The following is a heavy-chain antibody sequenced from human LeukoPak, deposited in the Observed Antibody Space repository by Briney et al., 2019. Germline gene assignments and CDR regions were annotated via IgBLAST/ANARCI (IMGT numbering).Heavy chain of an antibody. CDR2: ISSSGTYI. CDR3: ARGDLDMNDY. V-gene: IGHV3-21*01. Sequence: GGSLRLSCSASGFTFSTYIMSWVRQAPGKGLEWVSYISSSGTYIYYADSVKGRFTISRDSAKNSLYLQMNSLRAEDTSVYYCARGDLDMNDYWGQGTLVTVSS. D-gene: IGHD3-16*01. J-gene: IGHJ4*02. CDR1: GFTFSTYI.